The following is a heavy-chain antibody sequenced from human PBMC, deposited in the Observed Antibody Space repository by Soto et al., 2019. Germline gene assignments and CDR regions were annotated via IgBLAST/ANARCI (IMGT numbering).Heavy chain of an antibody. Sequence: GSLRVSCAASGLTFSSYAMSWVRQAPGKGLEWVSAISGSGGSTYYADSVKGRFTISRDNSKNTLYLQMNSLRAEDTAVYYCAKASLPYSSGWYNFDYWGQGTLVTVSS. CDR1: GLTFSSYA. D-gene: IGHD6-19*01. CDR2: ISGSGGST. CDR3: AKASLPYSSGWYNFDY. J-gene: IGHJ4*02. V-gene: IGHV3-23*01.